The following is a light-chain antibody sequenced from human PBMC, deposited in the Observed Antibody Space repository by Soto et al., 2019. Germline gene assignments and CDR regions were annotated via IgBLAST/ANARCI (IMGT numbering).Light chain of an antibody. Sequence: DIQMTQSPSSLSASVGDRVTITCQASQDISNYLNWYQQKPGKAPKLLIYYASNLETEVPSRFIGYGSGTDFTFSISSLQPEDIATYYCQQYNNLPYTFGQANKLEIK. V-gene: IGKV1-33*01. CDR1: QDISNY. CDR3: QQYNNLPYT. J-gene: IGKJ2*01. CDR2: YAS.